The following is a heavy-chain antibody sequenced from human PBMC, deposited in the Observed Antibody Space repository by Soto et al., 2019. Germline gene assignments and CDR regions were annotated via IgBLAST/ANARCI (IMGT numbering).Heavy chain of an antibody. J-gene: IGHJ4*02. V-gene: IGHV1-18*01. CDR3: ARDLAAGTCDY. CDR1: GYTFTRYG. D-gene: IGHD6-13*01. CDR2: ISAYNGNT. Sequence: QVQLVQSGAEVKKPGASVKVSCTASGYTFTRYGIIWVRQAPGQGIELMGWISAYNGNTNYAQKLQGRVNMTTDTSTSTAYMELRSLRSDDTAVYYCARDLAAGTCDYWGQGTLFTFSS.